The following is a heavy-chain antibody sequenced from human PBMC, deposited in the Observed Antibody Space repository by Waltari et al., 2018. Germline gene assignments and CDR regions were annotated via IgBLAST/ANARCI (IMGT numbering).Heavy chain of an antibody. J-gene: IGHJ3*02. D-gene: IGHD3-22*01. Sequence: QVQLQESGPGLVKPSETLSLTCTVSGGSISSYYWSWIRQPPGKGLEWIGYIYYSGSTNYNPALKSRVTISVDTAKNQFSLKRSSVTAADTAVYYCARSYDSSGYGPFDIWGQGTMVTVSS. CDR2: IYYSGST. CDR3: ARSYDSSGYGPFDI. V-gene: IGHV4-59*01. CDR1: GGSISSYY.